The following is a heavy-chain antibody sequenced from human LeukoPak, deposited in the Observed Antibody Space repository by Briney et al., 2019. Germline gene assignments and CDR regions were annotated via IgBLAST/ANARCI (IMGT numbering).Heavy chain of an antibody. CDR1: GFTFSDYW. CDR3: ARAGAYHFDN. CDR2: INTDTRGT. Sequence: PGGSLRLSCAASGFTFSDYWMHWVRQAPGKGLVWVSIINTDTRGTYYADSVKGRFTISRDNAKDTLYLQMNSLRAEDTAVYYCARAGAYHFDNWGQGTLVTVSS. D-gene: IGHD3-16*01. V-gene: IGHV3-74*01. J-gene: IGHJ4*02.